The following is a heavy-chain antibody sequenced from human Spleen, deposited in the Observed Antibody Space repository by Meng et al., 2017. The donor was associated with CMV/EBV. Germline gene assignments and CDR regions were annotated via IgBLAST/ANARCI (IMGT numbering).Heavy chain of an antibody. V-gene: IGHV1-18*01. Sequence: CEASGYTFSDYGNRWGRQAPGQGLEWMEWINTDSDNTDYAQTLQGRVTVTTDTSTSTTYMELRNLRSDDTAVYYCARDRDWGQIDYWGQGTLVTVSS. D-gene: IGHD3/OR15-3a*01. J-gene: IGHJ4*02. CDR3: ARDRDWGQIDY. CDR1: GYTFSDYG. CDR2: INTDSDNT.